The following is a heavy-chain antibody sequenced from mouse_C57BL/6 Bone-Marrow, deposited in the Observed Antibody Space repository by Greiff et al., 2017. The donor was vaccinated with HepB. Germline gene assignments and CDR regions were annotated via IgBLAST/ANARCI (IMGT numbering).Heavy chain of an antibody. J-gene: IGHJ4*01. CDR3: ARRNIYYGTHYYAMDY. CDR2: INPYNGGT. CDR1: GYTFTDYY. V-gene: IGHV1-19*01. D-gene: IGHD2-1*01. Sequence: EVQLQQSGPVLVKPGASVKMSCKASGYTFTDYYMNWVKQSHGKSLEWIGVINPYNGGTSYNQKFKGKATLTVDKSSSTAYMELNSLTSEDSAVYYCARRNIYYGTHYYAMDYWGQGTSVTVSS.